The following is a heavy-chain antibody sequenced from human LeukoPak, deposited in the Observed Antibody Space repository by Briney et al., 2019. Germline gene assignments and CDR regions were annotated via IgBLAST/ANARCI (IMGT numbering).Heavy chain of an antibody. CDR2: IYSGGST. Sequence: GRSLRLSCAASGFTFSNYGMHWVRQAPGKGLEWVSVIYSGGSTYYADSVKGRFTISRDNSKNTLYLQMNSLRAEDTAVYYCARGEEYWGQGTLVTVSS. J-gene: IGHJ4*02. CDR1: GFTFSNYG. CDR3: ARGEEY. V-gene: IGHV3-66*01.